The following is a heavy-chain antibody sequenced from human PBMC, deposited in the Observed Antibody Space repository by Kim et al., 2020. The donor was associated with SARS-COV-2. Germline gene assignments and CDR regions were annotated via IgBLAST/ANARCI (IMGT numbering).Heavy chain of an antibody. V-gene: IGHV3-33*01. CDR2: IWYDGSNK. D-gene: IGHD6-19*01. Sequence: GGSLRLSCAASGFTFSSYGMHWVRQAPGKGLEWVAFIWYDGSNKYYADSVKGRFTISRDNTKNTLYLQMNSLRAEDTAVYYCARDTGYSSGWYSSYYYYMDVWGKGTPVTVSS. CDR3: ARDTGYSSGWYSSYYYYMDV. CDR1: GFTFSSYG. J-gene: IGHJ6*03.